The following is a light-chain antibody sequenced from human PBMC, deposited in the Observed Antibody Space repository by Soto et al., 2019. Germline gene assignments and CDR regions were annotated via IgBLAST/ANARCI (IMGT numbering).Light chain of an antibody. CDR3: QQYINGPRT. Sequence: EIVMTQSPATLSVSPGETATLSCRASQSVSSNLAWYQQKPGQAPRLLIYVASTRATGIPARFTGSGSGTDFTPPISSLQSEDFEVYYCQQYINGPRTFGQGTKLEIK. J-gene: IGKJ2*01. CDR1: QSVSSN. V-gene: IGKV3-15*01. CDR2: VAS.